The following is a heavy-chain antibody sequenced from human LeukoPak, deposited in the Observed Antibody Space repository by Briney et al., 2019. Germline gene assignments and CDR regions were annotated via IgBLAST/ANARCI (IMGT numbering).Heavy chain of an antibody. Sequence: GGSLRLSCVASGFTFSSWSMNWVRQAPGKGLEWLTYISGTSSTIYYADSVKGRFTISRDNAKNSVYLQMNSLRAEDTAVYYCARPRTAEYYFDYWGQGMLVTVSS. J-gene: IGHJ4*02. V-gene: IGHV3-48*04. CDR1: GFTFSSWS. CDR3: ARPRTAEYYFDY. CDR2: ISGTSSTI.